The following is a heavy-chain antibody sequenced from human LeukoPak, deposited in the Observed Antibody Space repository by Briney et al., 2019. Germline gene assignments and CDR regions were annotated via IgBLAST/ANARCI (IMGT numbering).Heavy chain of an antibody. CDR2: IKPDESRI. V-gene: IGHV3-7*03. CDR1: GPTFNRDW. CDR3: ARLILWETSNAFDI. D-gene: IGHD1-26*01. J-gene: IGHJ3*02. Sequence: GGSLRLSCTNSGPTFNRDWMGWLRQAPGKGLEWLAHIKPDESRIFYADSVKGRFALSRDNAKDSVHLQMNSLRAEDTAVYFCARLILWETSNAFDIWGQGTMVTVSS.